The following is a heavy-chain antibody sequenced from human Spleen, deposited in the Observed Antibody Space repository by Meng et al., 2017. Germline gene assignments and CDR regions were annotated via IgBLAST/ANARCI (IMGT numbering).Heavy chain of an antibody. D-gene: IGHD6-13*01. V-gene: IGHV3-15*01. CDR2: IKRNSDGGTI. Sequence: GRLGGSGGGLVKPGGSLRLSCVASGLSFTDAWMSWVRQASGKGLEWVGRIKRNSDGGTIDYAAPVKGRFTISRDDSKNTLYLQMDSLITEDTAVYFCATGAAAADHWGQGTLVTVSS. CDR1: GLSFTDAW. J-gene: IGHJ4*02. CDR3: ATGAAAADH.